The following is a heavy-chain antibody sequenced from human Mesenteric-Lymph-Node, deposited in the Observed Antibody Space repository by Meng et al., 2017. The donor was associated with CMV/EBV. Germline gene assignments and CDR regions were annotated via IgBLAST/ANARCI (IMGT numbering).Heavy chain of an antibody. J-gene: IGHJ6*02. V-gene: IGHV6-1*01. CDR3: ARGSERFWSAYPDRMGGLDV. D-gene: IGHD3-3*01. Sequence: SETLSLTCAISGDSVSSNSAAWNWIRQSPSRGLEWLGRTYYRSKWYNDYAVSVKSRITINPDTSKNQFSLQLNSVTPEDTAVYYCARGSERFWSAYPDRMGGLDVWGQGTTVTVSS. CDR2: TYYRSKWYN. CDR1: GDSVSSNSAA.